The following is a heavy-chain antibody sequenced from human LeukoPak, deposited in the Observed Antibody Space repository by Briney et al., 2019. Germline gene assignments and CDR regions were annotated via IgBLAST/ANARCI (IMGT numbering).Heavy chain of an antibody. CDR3: ARDRESMVRGVIISY. D-gene: IGHD3-10*01. CDR1: DGSISSRSYY. V-gene: IGHV4-39*07. CDR2: IYYSGST. J-gene: IGHJ4*02. Sequence: SETLSLTCTVSDGSISSRSYYWGWIRQPPGKGLEWIGNIYYSGSTYYNPSLKSRVTISVDTSKNQFSLKLSSVTAADTAVYYCARDRESMVRGVIISYWGQGTLVTVSS.